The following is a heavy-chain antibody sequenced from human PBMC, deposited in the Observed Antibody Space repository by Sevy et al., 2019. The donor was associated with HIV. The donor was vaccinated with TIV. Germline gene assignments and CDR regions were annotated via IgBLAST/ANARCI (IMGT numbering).Heavy chain of an antibody. CDR3: ARERQLVLDY. CDR2: IYYSGST. J-gene: IGHJ4*02. Sequence: SENLSLTCTVSGGSISNYYWSWIRQPPGKGLEWIGYIYYSGSTNYNPSLKSRVTISVDTSKNQFSLKLSSVTAADTAVYYCARERQLVLDYWGQGTLVTVSS. D-gene: IGHD6-13*01. V-gene: IGHV4-59*01. CDR1: GGSISNYY.